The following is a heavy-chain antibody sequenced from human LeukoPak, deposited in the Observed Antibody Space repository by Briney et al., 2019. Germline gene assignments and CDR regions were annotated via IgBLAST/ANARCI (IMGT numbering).Heavy chain of an antibody. CDR3: ARHKPAATDY. Sequence: PGGSLRLSCAASGLTVSSNCMSWVRQAPGKGLEWVSFIYSGGNTYYADSVKGRFTISRDNSKNTFHLQMNSLRAEDTAVYYCARHKPAATDYWGQGTLITVSS. J-gene: IGHJ4*02. V-gene: IGHV3-53*01. CDR2: IYSGGNT. D-gene: IGHD6-13*01. CDR1: GLTVSSNC.